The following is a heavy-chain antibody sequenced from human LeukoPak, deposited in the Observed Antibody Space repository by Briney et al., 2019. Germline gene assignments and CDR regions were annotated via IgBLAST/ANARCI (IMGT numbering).Heavy chain of an antibody. Sequence: SVKVSCKASGGTFSSYAISWVRQAPGQGLEWMGGTIPIFGTANYAQKFQGRVTITADESTSTAYMELSSLRSEDTAVYYCARLSVTSYYFDYWGQGTLVTVSS. J-gene: IGHJ4*02. CDR3: ARLSVTSYYFDY. CDR1: GGTFSSYA. V-gene: IGHV1-69*13. D-gene: IGHD4-17*01. CDR2: TIPIFGTA.